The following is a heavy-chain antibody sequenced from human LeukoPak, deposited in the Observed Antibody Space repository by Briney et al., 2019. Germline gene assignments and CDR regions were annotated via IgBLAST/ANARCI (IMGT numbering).Heavy chain of an antibody. CDR3: ARHNHDWGWDF. J-gene: IGHJ4*02. Sequence: GRSLRLSCAASGFIFSYYGMHWGRQAPGTGLEWLAVIWPDGTIQYYADPVKGRFTISRDNSKNTLYLQLTGLRADDSAVYYCARHNHDWGWDFWGQGAQVTVSS. CDR2: IWPDGTIQ. V-gene: IGHV3-33*01. D-gene: IGHD2-8*02. CDR1: GFIFSYYG.